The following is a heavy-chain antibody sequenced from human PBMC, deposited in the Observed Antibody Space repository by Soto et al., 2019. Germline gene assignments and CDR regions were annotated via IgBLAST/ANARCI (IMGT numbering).Heavy chain of an antibody. J-gene: IGHJ6*02. CDR3: ARLAMVRGVPTYGMAV. V-gene: IGHV5-10-1*01. CDR1: GYSFTSYW. CDR2: IDPSDSYT. Sequence: EVQLVQSGAEVKKPGESLRISCKGSGYSFTSYWISWVRQMPGKGLEWMGRIDPSDSYTNYSPSFQGHVTISTDKSISPAYLQWSILKAPDTAMYYCARLAMVRGVPTYGMAVWGQGTTVTVSS. D-gene: IGHD3-10*01.